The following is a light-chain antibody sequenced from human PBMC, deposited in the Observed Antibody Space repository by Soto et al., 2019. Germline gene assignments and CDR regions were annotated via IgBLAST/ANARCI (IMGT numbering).Light chain of an antibody. V-gene: IGKV3-20*01. J-gene: IGKJ1*01. CDR3: QQYGSSPQT. CDR2: SAT. Sequence: EIVLTQSPSTLSLSPGERATFSCRASQTVSQDYLAWFQHKPGQAPRLLMFSATSRAAGIPDRFSGSGSGTDFTLTISRLDPEDFAVYFCQQYGSSPQTFGQGTRVEIK. CDR1: QTVSQDY.